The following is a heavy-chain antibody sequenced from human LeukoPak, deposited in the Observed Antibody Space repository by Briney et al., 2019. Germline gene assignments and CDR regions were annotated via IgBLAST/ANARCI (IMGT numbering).Heavy chain of an antibody. Sequence: SETLSLTCTVSGGSISSYYWSWIRHPPGKGRGWLGFIYYRGSTNYNPSLKSRVNISVHTSKNQFSLKLSSVTAADTAVYYCAPQVAAGTTIRVFLPGEIDYWGQGTLVSVPS. CDR3: APQVAAGTTIRVFLPGEIDY. CDR2: IYYRGST. D-gene: IGHD6-13*01. J-gene: IGHJ4*02. CDR1: GGSISSYY. V-gene: IGHV4-59*08.